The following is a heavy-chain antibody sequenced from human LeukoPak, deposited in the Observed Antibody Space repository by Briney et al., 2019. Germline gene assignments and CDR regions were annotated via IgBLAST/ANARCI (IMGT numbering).Heavy chain of an antibody. Sequence: ASVKVSCKASGYTFTSYDINWVRQATGQGLEWMGWTNPNSGNTGYAQKFQGRVTMTRNTSISTAYMELSSLRSEDTAVYYCARGLSCSSTSCNYNWFDPWGQGTLVTVSS. CDR2: TNPNSGNT. V-gene: IGHV1-8*01. CDR1: GYTFTSYD. J-gene: IGHJ5*02. D-gene: IGHD2-2*01. CDR3: ARGLSCSSTSCNYNWFDP.